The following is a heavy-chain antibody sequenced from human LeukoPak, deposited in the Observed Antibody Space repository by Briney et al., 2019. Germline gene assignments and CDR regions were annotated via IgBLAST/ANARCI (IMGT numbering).Heavy chain of an antibody. CDR3: ARPPYGSGSYYNGDNWFDP. CDR1: GYTFSGYY. CDR2: INPNSGGT. V-gene: IGHV1-2*02. D-gene: IGHD3-10*01. J-gene: IGHJ5*02. Sequence: GASVKVSCKASGYTFSGYYLHWVRQAPGQGLEWMGWINPNSGGTNYAQKFQGRVTMTRDTSISTAYMELSRLRSDDTAVYYCARPPYGSGSYYNGDNWFDPWGQGTLVTVSS.